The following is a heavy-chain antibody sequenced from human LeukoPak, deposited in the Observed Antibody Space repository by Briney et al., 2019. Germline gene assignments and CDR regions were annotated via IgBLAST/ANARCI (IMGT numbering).Heavy chain of an antibody. CDR2: IYYTGST. V-gene: IGHV4-59*13. CDR3: ARDRPGGSSLDY. J-gene: IGHJ4*02. Sequence: SETLSLTCTVSGGSISRDYWIWIRQPPGKGLEWIGYIYYTGSTNYNPSLKSRVTISVDTSKNQFSLKLSSVTAADTAVYYCARDRPGGSSLDYWGQGTLVTVSS. CDR1: GGSISRDY. D-gene: IGHD6-13*01.